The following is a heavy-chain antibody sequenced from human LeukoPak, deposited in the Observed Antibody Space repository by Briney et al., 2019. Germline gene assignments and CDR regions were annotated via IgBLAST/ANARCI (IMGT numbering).Heavy chain of an antibody. J-gene: IGHJ4*02. CDR1: GFTFSNYA. CDR2: ISYNGSDR. D-gene: IGHD5-18*01. CDR3: ATGTAMKRGVY. Sequence: PGRSLRLSCAASGFTFSNYAMHWVRQAPGKGLEWVAVISYNGSDRYYAESVKGRFIISRDNSKNTLDLQMNSLRPEDTAVYYCATGTAMKRGVYWGRGTLVTVSS. V-gene: IGHV3-30*01.